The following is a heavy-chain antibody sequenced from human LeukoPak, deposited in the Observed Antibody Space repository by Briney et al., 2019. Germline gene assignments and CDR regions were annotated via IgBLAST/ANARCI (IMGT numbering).Heavy chain of an antibody. CDR2: ISSSSSYI. Sequence: GGSLRLSCAASGFTFSSYSMNWVGQAPGKGLEWVSSISSSSSYIYYADSVKGRFTISRDNAKNSLYLQMNSLRAEDTAVYYCARGGQWELPYYFDYWGQGTLVTVSS. V-gene: IGHV3-21*01. CDR3: ARGGQWELPYYFDY. CDR1: GFTFSSYS. D-gene: IGHD1-26*01. J-gene: IGHJ4*02.